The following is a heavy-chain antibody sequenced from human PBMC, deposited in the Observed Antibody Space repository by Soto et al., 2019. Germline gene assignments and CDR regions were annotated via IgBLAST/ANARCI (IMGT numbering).Heavy chain of an antibody. CDR1: GVTFSNGG. Sequence: RHSSSASGVTFSNGGGRWISKTPGKGLEWVGRSKSKTDGGTTDYAAPVKRRFTISRDDSKNTLYLQMNSLKTEDAAVYYFFFLLIPGGFGELFPFLDVWGKGTTVTVSS. CDR3: FFLLIPGGFGELFPFLDV. V-gene: IGHV3-15*01. CDR2: SKSKTDGGTT. J-gene: IGHJ6*04. D-gene: IGHD3-10*01.